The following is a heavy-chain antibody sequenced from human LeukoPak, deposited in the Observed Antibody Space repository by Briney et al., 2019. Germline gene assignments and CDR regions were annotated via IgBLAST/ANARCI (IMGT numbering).Heavy chain of an antibody. CDR2: ISAFNGNT. D-gene: IGHD2-15*01. Sequence: GASVKVSCKASGYTFTSFGISWVRQAPGQGLEWMGWISAFNGNTDFAQNLQDRITMTIDISTNTACMELRSLRSDDAAVYFCARDGGWLDPWGQGTLVTVSS. J-gene: IGHJ5*02. CDR3: ARDGGWLDP. V-gene: IGHV1-18*01. CDR1: GYTFTSFG.